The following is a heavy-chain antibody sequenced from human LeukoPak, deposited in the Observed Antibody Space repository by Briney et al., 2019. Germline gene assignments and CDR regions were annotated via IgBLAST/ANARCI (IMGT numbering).Heavy chain of an antibody. CDR2: INPNSGGT. CDR1: GYTFTGYY. J-gene: IGHJ5*02. CDR3: ARELEDLYDSSGYINWFDP. Sequence: GASVKVSCKASGYTFTGYYMHWVRQAPGQGLEWMGWINPNSGGTNYAQKFQGRVTMTRDTSTSTAYMELRSLRSDDTAVYYCARELEDLYDSSGYINWFDPWGQGTLVTVSS. V-gene: IGHV1-2*02. D-gene: IGHD3-22*01.